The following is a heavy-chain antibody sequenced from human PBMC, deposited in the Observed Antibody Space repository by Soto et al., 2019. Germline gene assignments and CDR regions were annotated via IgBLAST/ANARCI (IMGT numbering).Heavy chain of an antibody. Sequence: PGGSLRLSCSASGFTFSSYWMHWFRQAPGKGLVWVSRINSDGSTTTYADSVKGRFIISRDDAKNTLYLQMNRLRAEDTAVYYCERDRGGYSSTVYMEVWGKGTTVTVSS. CDR3: ERDRGGYSSTVYMEV. J-gene: IGHJ6*03. CDR1: GFTFSSYW. V-gene: IGHV3-74*01. CDR2: INSDGSTT. D-gene: IGHD6-13*01.